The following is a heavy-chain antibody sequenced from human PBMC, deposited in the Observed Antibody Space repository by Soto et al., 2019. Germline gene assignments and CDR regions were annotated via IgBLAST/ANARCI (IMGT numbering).Heavy chain of an antibody. CDR2: ISASGGST. CDR1: GFTFSSYA. J-gene: IGHJ3*02. CDR3: GRDPNGDYVGAFDI. Sequence: EVQLLGSGGGLVQPGGSLRLSCAASGFTFSSYAISWVRQAPGMGLEWVSGISASGGSTYYADSVKGRFTVSRDNSKNTLYLQMNSLRAEDTALYYCGRDPNGDYVGAFDIWGQGTLVTVSS. V-gene: IGHV3-23*01. D-gene: IGHD4-17*01.